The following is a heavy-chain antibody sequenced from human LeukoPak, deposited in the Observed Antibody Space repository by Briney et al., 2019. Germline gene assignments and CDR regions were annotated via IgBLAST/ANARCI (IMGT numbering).Heavy chain of an antibody. V-gene: IGHV4-59*01. J-gene: IGHJ4*02. D-gene: IGHD2-21*02. CDR3: ARGYCRDDICQVFPY. Sequence: KPSETLSLTCTVSGDSITSYYWSWIRQTPEKGLEWIGYMSYSGRTDYGPSLKSRVTMSVDTSKNQFSLKMSYVTAADTGVYYCARGYCRDDICQVFPYWGQGTLVTVTS. CDR1: GDSITSYY. CDR2: MSYSGRT.